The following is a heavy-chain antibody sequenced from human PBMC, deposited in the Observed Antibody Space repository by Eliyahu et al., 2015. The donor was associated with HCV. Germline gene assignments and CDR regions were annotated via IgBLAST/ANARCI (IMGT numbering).Heavy chain of an antibody. D-gene: IGHD4-17*01. Sequence: EVQLVESGGGLVKPGGSLRLXCAAPGFTFSSYSRNWAHQAPGKGLGWVSSISSSSSYIYYADSVKGRFTISRDNAKNSLYLQMNSLRAEDTAVYYCAREVEGAAPYGDYGWFDPWGQGTLVTVSS. CDR2: ISSSSSYI. CDR3: AREVEGAAPYGDYGWFDP. CDR1: GFTFSSYS. J-gene: IGHJ5*02. V-gene: IGHV3-21*01.